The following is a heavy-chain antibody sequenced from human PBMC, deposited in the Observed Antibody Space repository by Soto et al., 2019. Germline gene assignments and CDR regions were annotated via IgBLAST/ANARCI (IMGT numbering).Heavy chain of an antibody. CDR3: AREFPLEYWLLPERHDAFDI. D-gene: IGHD3-22*01. Sequence: ASVKVSCKASGYTFTSYAMHWVRQAPGQRLEWMGWINAGNGNTKYSQKFQGRVTITRDTSASTAYMELSSLRSEDTAVYYCAREFPLEYWLLPERHDAFDIWGQGTMVTVSS. V-gene: IGHV1-3*01. CDR1: GYTFTSYA. J-gene: IGHJ3*02. CDR2: INAGNGNT.